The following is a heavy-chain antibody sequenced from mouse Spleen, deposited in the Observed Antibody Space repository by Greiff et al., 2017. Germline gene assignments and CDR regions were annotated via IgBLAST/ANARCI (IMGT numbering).Heavy chain of an antibody. V-gene: IGHV14-3*01. D-gene: IGHD1-1*01. CDR3: ALGSSYGGYDFDY. CDR2: IDPANGNT. Sequence: VQLQQSVAELVRPGASVKLSCTASGFNIKNTYMHWVKQRPEQGLEWIGRIDPANGNTKYAPKFQGKATITADTSSNTAYLQLSSLTSEDTAIYYCALGSSYGGYDFDYWGQGTTLTVSS. CDR1: GFNIKNTY. J-gene: IGHJ2*01.